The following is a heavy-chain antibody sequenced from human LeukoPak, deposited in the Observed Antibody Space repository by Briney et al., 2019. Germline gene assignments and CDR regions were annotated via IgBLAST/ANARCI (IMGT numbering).Heavy chain of an antibody. Sequence: GGSLRLSCAASGFTFDDYAMHWVRQAPGKGLEWVSGISWNSGSIGYADSVKGRFTISRDNAKNSLYLQMNSLRAEDTAVYYCARDMMVAATLLRLGSIFDYWGQGTLVTVSS. D-gene: IGHD2-15*01. CDR3: ARDMMVAATLLRLGSIFDY. V-gene: IGHV3-9*01. CDR2: ISWNSGSI. J-gene: IGHJ4*02. CDR1: GFTFDDYA.